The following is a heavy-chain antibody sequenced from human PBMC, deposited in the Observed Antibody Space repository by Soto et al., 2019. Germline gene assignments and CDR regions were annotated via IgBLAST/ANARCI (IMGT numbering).Heavy chain of an antibody. V-gene: IGHV1-2*02. CDR1: GYTFTGYY. D-gene: IGHD3-9*01. Sequence: QVQLVQSGAEVKEPGASVKVSCKASGYTFTGYYMHWARQAPGQGLEWMGWIKSFNGDTNYAQKFQGRVTLTRDASISTAYMELSRLKSDDTAVYYCARVVSPYYDVLTVNWFDPWCQGTLVTFSS. CDR3: ARVVSPYYDVLTVNWFDP. CDR2: IKSFNGDT. J-gene: IGHJ5*02.